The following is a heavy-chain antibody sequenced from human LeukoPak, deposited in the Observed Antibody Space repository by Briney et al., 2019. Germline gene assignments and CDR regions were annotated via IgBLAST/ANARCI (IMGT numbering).Heavy chain of an antibody. D-gene: IGHD2-2*01. Sequence: GGSLRLSCAASGFTFSSYAMHWVRQAPGKGLEYGSAISSNGGSTYYANSVKGRFTISRDNSKNTLYLQMGSLRAEDMAVYYCARALGYCSSTSCPGWFDPWGQGTLVTVSS. CDR2: ISSNGGST. J-gene: IGHJ5*02. V-gene: IGHV3-64*01. CDR3: ARALGYCSSTSCPGWFDP. CDR1: GFTFSSYA.